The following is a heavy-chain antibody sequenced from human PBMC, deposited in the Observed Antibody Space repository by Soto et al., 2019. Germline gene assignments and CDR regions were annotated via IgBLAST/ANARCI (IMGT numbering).Heavy chain of an antibody. V-gene: IGHV3-21*01. J-gene: IGHJ4*02. CDR3: ARRSRPIEY. CDR1: GFTFSAYN. D-gene: IGHD6-25*01. CDR2: ISAGSLFI. Sequence: GESLKISCAGSGFTFSAYNINWVRQAPGKGLEWVSSISAGSLFIYQPDSMKGRFTISRDDARNSVYLQMNSLTAEDTAVYYCARRSRPIEYWGRGTLVTVSS.